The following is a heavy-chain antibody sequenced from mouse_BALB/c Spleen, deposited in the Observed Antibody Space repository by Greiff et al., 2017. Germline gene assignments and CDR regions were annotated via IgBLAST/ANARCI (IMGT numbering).Heavy chain of an antibody. CDR2: INPGSGGT. D-gene: IGHD2-4*01. V-gene: IGHV1-54*01. CDR1: GYAFTNYL. CDR3: ARLYDYGAWFAY. J-gene: IGHJ3*01. Sequence: QVHVKQSGAELVRPGTSVKVSCKASGYAFTNYLIEWVKQRPGQGLEWIGVINPGSGGTNYNEKFKGKATLTADKSSSTAYMQLSSLTSDDSAVYFCARLYDYGAWFAYWGQGTLVTVSA.